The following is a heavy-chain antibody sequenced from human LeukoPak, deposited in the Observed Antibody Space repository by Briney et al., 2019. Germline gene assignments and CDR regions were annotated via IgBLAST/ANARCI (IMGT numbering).Heavy chain of an antibody. D-gene: IGHD3-22*01. V-gene: IGHV4-59*01. J-gene: IGHJ1*01. CDR2: IFYSGST. CDR3: ARGNSYYDTSGYFPWESFQH. Sequence: SETLSLTCTVSGGSISTYYWSWIRQPPGKGLEWIGYIFYSGSTNYNPSLKSRVTISVDTSKNQFSLKLSSVTAADTAVYYCARGNSYYDTSGYFPWESFQHWGQGTLVTVSS. CDR1: GGSISTYY.